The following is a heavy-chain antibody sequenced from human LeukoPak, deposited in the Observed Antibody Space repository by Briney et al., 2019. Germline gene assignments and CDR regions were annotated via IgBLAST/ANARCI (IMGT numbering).Heavy chain of an antibody. CDR1: GGSISSSSYY. D-gene: IGHD2-15*01. Sequence: SETLSLTCTVSGGSISSSSYYWGWIRQPPGKGLEWIGSIYYSGSTYYNPSLKSRVTISVDTSKNQFSLKLSSVTAADTAVYYCARYCSGGSCFNQIGRGDDYWGQGTLVTVSS. J-gene: IGHJ4*02. CDR3: ARYCSGGSCFNQIGRGDDY. V-gene: IGHV4-39*01. CDR2: IYYSGST.